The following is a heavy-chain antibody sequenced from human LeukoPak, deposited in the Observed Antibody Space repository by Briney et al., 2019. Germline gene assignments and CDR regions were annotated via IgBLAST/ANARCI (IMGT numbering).Heavy chain of an antibody. V-gene: IGHV4-34*01. J-gene: IGHJ5*02. CDR1: GGSFSGYY. CDR3: ARGYDYVWGSS. CDR2: INHSGST. Sequence: SETLSLTCAVYGGSFSGYYWSWIRHPPGKGLEWIGEINHSGSTNYNPSLKSRVTISVDTSKNQFSLKLGSVTAADTAVYYCARGYDYVWGSSWGQGTLVTVSS. D-gene: IGHD3-16*01.